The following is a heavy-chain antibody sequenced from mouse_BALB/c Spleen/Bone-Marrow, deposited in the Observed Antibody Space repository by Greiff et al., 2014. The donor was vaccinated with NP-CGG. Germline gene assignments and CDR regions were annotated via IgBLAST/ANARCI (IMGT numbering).Heavy chain of an antibody. Sequence: EVQVVESGAELVKPGASVKLSCTASGFNIKDTYMHWVKQRPEQGLEWIGRIDPANGNSKYDPKFQGKATITADTSSNTAYLQLSSLTSEDTAVYYCAFITTVVEYYFDYWGQGTTLTVSS. CDR1: GFNIKDTY. CDR3: AFITTVVEYYFDY. J-gene: IGHJ2*01. CDR2: IDPANGNS. D-gene: IGHD1-1*01. V-gene: IGHV14-3*02.